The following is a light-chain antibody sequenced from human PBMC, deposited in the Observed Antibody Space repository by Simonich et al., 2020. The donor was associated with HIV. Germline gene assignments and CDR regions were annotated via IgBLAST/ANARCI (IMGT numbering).Light chain of an antibody. CDR1: QSVLYSSNNKNY. Sequence: DIVMTQSPDSLAVSLGERATINCKSSQSVLYSSNNKNYLVWYQQKPGHPPKLLIYWASTREAGVPDRFSGSGSGTDFTLTISSLQAEDVAVYYCQQYYSSPRTFGQGTKVEIK. CDR2: WAS. V-gene: IGKV4-1*01. J-gene: IGKJ1*01. CDR3: QQYYSSPRT.